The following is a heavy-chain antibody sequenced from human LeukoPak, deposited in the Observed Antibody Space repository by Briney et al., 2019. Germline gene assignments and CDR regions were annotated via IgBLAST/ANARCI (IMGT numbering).Heavy chain of an antibody. CDR3: AKARLGSVVITNFDY. D-gene: IGHD3-22*01. J-gene: IGHJ4*02. CDR2: ISSSSGTI. Sequence: PGGSLRLSCAASGFTFSSYSMNWVRQAPGKGLEWISYISSSSGTIYYADSVKGRFTISRDNSKNTLYLQMNSLRAEDTAVYYCAKARLGSVVITNFDYWGQGTLVTVSS. CDR1: GFTFSSYS. V-gene: IGHV3-48*01.